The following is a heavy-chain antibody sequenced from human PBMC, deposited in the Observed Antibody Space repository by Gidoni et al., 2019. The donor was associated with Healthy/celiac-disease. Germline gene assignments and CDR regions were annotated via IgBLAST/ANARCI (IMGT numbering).Heavy chain of an antibody. CDR3: ARALLSSGWLPTTGYGMDV. D-gene: IGHD6-19*01. Sequence: EVQLVESGGGLFQPGGSLRLSCAASGFPFRSSCMSWVRQAPGKGLEWVANIKQDGSEKYYVDSVKGRFTISRDNAKNSLYLQMNSLRAEDTAVYYCARALLSSGWLPTTGYGMDVWGQGTTVTVSS. CDR1: GFPFRSSC. J-gene: IGHJ6*02. CDR2: IKQDGSEK. V-gene: IGHV3-7*01.